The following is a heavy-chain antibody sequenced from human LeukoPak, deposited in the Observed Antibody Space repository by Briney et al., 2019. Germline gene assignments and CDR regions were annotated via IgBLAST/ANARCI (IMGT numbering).Heavy chain of an antibody. Sequence: ASVKVSCKASRYTLTTYVISGVRQAPGQGLEWMGWISSYNGNTNYAQKLQGRVTMTTDTSTSTAYMELRSLRSDDTAVYYCARDVANAFDTWGQGTMVTVSS. V-gene: IGHV1-18*01. CDR3: ARDVANAFDT. CDR1: RYTLTTYV. D-gene: IGHD2-21*01. J-gene: IGHJ3*02. CDR2: ISSYNGNT.